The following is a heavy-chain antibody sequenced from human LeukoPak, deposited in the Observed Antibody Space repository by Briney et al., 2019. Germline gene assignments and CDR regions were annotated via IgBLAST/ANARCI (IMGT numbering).Heavy chain of an antibody. CDR1: GFTFSSYW. J-gene: IGHJ4*02. D-gene: IGHD4-17*01. CDR2: INSDGSST. V-gene: IGHV3-74*01. Sequence: TGGSVRLSCAASGFTFSSYWMHWVRQAPGKGLVWVSRINSDGSSTSYADSVKGRFTISRDNAKNTLYLQMNSLRAEDPAVYYCARDVYGDYVAYWGQGTLVTVSS. CDR3: ARDVYGDYVAY.